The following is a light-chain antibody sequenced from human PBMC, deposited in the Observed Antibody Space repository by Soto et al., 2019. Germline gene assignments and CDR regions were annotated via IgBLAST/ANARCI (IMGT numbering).Light chain of an antibody. V-gene: IGKV1-5*03. Sequence: DIQMTQSPSTLSASVGDRVTLTCRASQSIGDWLAWYQQKPGKAPNLLIYKASSLESGVPSRFSGSGSGTEFTLTISRLQPDDFATYYCQQYNSLWTFGQGTKVEIK. CDR2: KAS. CDR1: QSIGDW. J-gene: IGKJ1*01. CDR3: QQYNSLWT.